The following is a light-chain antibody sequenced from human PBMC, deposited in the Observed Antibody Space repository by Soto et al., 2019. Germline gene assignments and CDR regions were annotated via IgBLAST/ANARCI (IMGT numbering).Light chain of an antibody. CDR1: SSNIGDNF. V-gene: IGLV1-51*01. Sequence: QAVVTQPPSMSAAPGQTVPISCSGSSSNIGDNFVSWYQHLPGTAPKLLIFDNSQRPSEIPDRFFGSKSGTIATLAITGPQTGDEAVYYCATWDSKLSAVVFGGGTQLTVL. J-gene: IGLJ2*01. CDR2: DNS. CDR3: ATWDSKLSAVV.